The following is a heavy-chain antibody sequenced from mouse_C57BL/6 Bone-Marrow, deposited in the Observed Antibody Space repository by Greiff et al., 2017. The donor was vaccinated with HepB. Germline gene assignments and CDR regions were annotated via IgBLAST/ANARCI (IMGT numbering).Heavy chain of an antibody. CDR2: IDPSDSYT. J-gene: IGHJ2*01. V-gene: IGHV1-69*01. CDR3: AILDY. CDR1: GYTFTSYW. Sequence: QVQLQQPGAELVMPGASVKLSCKASGYTFTSYWMHWVKQRPGQGLEWIGEIDPSDSYTNYNQKFKGKSTLTVDKSSSTAYMQLSSLTSKDSAVYYCAILDYWGQGTTLTVSS. D-gene: IGHD1-1*01.